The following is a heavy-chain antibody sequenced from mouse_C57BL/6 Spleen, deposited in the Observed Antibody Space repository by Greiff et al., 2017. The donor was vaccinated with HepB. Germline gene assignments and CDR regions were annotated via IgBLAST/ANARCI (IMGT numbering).Heavy chain of an antibody. D-gene: IGHD1-1*01. J-gene: IGHJ4*01. CDR2: IDPSDSYT. V-gene: IGHV1-69*01. CDR3: ARDYYGSYAMDY. Sequence: QVQLQQPGAELVMPGASVKLSCKASGYTFTSYWMHWVKQRPGQGLEWIGEIDPSDSYTNYNQKFKGKSTLTVDKSSSTAYMQLSSLTSEDSAVHYCARDYYGSYAMDYWGQGTSVTVSS. CDR1: GYTFTSYW.